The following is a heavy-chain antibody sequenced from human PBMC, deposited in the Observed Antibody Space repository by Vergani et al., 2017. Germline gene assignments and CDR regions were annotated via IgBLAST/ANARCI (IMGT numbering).Heavy chain of an antibody. D-gene: IGHD3-22*01. J-gene: IGHJ4*02. CDR1: GFTFSSYG. CDR3: ARTHYDSSEHFDY. V-gene: IGHV3-33*01. Sequence: QVQLVESGGGVVQPGRSLRLSCAAPGFTFSSYGMHWVRQAPGKGLEWVAVIWYDGSNKYYADSVKGRFTISRDNSKNTLYLQMNSLRAEDTAVYYCARTHYDSSEHFDYWGQGTLVTVSS. CDR2: IWYDGSNK.